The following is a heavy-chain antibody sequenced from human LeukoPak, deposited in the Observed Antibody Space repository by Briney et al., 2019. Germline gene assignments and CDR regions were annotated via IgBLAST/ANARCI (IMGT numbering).Heavy chain of an antibody. CDR1: GFTFSNYA. Sequence: GSLRLSCAASGFTFSNYAMRWVRQAPGKGLEWVSSMTNSGGHTYYADSVKGRLTISRDNSKNTLYLQMSSLRAEDTAVYYCAKDYVRGWLEEKPFDYWGQGTLVTVSS. D-gene: IGHD3-10*02. CDR2: MTNSGGHT. V-gene: IGHV3-23*01. J-gene: IGHJ4*02. CDR3: AKDYVRGWLEEKPFDY.